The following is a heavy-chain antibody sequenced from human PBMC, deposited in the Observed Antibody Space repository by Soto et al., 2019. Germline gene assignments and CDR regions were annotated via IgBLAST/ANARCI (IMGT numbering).Heavy chain of an antibody. D-gene: IGHD2-8*01. J-gene: IGHJ6*02. Sequence: EVQLVESGGGLVKPGGSLRLSCAASGFTFSSYSMNWVRQAPGKGLEWVSSISSSSSYIYYADSVKGRFTISRDNAKNSLYLQMNSLRAEDTAVYYCARDGLMVYAIPGPRFRANPNYYYYGMDVWGQGTTVTVSS. CDR3: ARDGLMVYAIPGPRFRANPNYYYYGMDV. CDR1: GFTFSSYS. CDR2: ISSSSSYI. V-gene: IGHV3-21*01.